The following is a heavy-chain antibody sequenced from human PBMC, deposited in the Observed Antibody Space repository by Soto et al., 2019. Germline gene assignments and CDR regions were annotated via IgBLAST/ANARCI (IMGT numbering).Heavy chain of an antibody. J-gene: IGHJ4*02. CDR1: GGSISSSPYY. CDR2: IYYNGNA. D-gene: IGHD1-1*01. V-gene: IGHV4-39*01. CDR3: ARHGPLTNNWNQLNC. Sequence: SETLSLTCTVSGGSISSSPYYWAWIRQPPGKGLQWIGNIYYNGNAFYNPSLRSRVTISIDTSKSQFSLGLSSVTASDTAVYYCARHGPLTNNWNQLNCWGQGTLVTVSS.